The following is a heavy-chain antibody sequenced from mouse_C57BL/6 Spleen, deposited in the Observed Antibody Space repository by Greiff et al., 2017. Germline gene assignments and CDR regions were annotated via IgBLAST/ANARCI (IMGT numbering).Heavy chain of an antibody. CDR1: GFSLTSYG. CDR2: IWSGGST. J-gene: IGHJ4*01. CDR3: ARWDLNWDYYAMDY. D-gene: IGHD4-1*02. Sequence: VKLMESGPGLVQPSQSLSITCTVSGFSLTSYGVHWVRRSPGKGLEWLGVIWSGGSTDYNAAFISRLSISKDNSKSQVFFKMNSLQADDTAIYYCARWDLNWDYYAMDYWGQGTSVTVSS. V-gene: IGHV2-2*01.